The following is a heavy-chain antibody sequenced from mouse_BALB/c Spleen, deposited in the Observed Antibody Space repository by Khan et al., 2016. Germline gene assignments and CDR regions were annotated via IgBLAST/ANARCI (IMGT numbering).Heavy chain of an antibody. V-gene: IGHV14-1*02. Sequence: VQLKESGAELVRPGALVKLSCKASGFNIKDYYMHWVKQRPEQGLEWIGWIDPENGNTIYDPKFQGKASITADTSSNTAYLQLSSLTSEDTAVYYWSRSTATYFDYWGQGPTLTVSP. J-gene: IGHJ2*01. CDR2: IDPENGNT. CDR3: SRSTATYFDY. D-gene: IGHD1-2*01. CDR1: GFNIKDYY.